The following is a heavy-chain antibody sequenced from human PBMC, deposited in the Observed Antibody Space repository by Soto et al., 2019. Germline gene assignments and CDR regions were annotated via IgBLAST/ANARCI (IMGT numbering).Heavy chain of an antibody. J-gene: IGHJ6*02. CDR2: INPNSGGT. Sequence: GAAVKVSCKASGYTFTGYYMHWARQAPGQGLEWMGWINPNSGGTNYAQKFQGWVTMTRETSISAAYMELSRLRSDDTAVYYCARGGYCSGGSCFRGYYYYGMDVWGQGTTVTVSS. D-gene: IGHD2-15*01. CDR3: ARGGYCSGGSCFRGYYYYGMDV. V-gene: IGHV1-2*04. CDR1: GYTFTGYY.